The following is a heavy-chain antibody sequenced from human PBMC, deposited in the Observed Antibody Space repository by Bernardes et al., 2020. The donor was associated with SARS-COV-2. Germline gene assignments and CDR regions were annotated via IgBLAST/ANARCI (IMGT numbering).Heavy chain of an antibody. CDR3: ARARITMIVVLDAFDI. D-gene: IGHD3-22*01. Sequence: SESLSLTCTVSGGSISSGGYYWSWLLQHPGKGLEWIGYIYYSGSTYYNPSLKSRVTISVDTSKNQFSLKLSSVTAADTAVYYCARARITMIVVLDAFDIWGQGTMVTVSS. CDR1: GGSISSGGYY. CDR2: IYYSGST. V-gene: IGHV4-31*03. J-gene: IGHJ3*02.